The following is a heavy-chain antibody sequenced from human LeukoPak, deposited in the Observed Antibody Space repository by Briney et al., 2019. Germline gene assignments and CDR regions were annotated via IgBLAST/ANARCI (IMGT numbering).Heavy chain of an antibody. CDR1: GGSISSLSYY. CDR2: IYYGGRT. V-gene: IGHV4-39*01. CDR3: ATSVTSSSGWYYGY. D-gene: IGHD6-19*01. Sequence: SETLSLTCSVSGGSISSLSYYWGWVRQPPGKGLEWIGSIYYGGRTYYNPSLKSRVTMPVDTSKNQFSLKLSSVTAADTAIYYCATSVTSSSGWYYGYWGQGSLVTVSA. J-gene: IGHJ4*02.